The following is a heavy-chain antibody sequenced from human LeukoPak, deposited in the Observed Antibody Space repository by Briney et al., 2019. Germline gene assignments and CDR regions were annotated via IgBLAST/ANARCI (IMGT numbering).Heavy chain of an antibody. V-gene: IGHV1-2*02. D-gene: IGHD3-10*01. Sequence: EASVKVSCKASGYTFSGYYMHWVRQAPGQGLEWMGWINPNSGGTNYAQKFQGRVTMTRDTSISTAYMELSWLRSDDTAVYYCAKLWFGGRAGQGVLWSRYYFDYWGQGTLVTVSS. CDR1: GYTFSGYY. J-gene: IGHJ4*02. CDR2: INPNSGGT. CDR3: AKLWFGGRAGQGVLWSRYYFDY.